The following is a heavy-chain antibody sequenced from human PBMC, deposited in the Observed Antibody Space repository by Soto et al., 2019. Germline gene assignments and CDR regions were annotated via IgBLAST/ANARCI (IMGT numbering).Heavy chain of an antibody. D-gene: IGHD3-3*01. CDR3: ARRRATTIFGVVLIKTFDY. CDR2: IYYSGST. V-gene: IGHV4-39*01. CDR1: GGSISSSSYY. Sequence: SETLSLTCTVSGGSISSSSYYWGWIRQPPGKGLEWIGSIYYSGSTYYNPSLKSRVTISVDTSKNQLSLKLSSVTAADTAVYYCARRRATTIFGVVLIKTFDYWGQGTLVTVSS. J-gene: IGHJ4*02.